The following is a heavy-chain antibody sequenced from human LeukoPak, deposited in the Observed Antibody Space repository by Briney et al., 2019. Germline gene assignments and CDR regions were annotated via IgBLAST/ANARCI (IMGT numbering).Heavy chain of an antibody. J-gene: IGHJ4*02. V-gene: IGHV1-18*01. D-gene: IGHD3-3*01. CDR3: ARDPEEYDFWSGYYISYFDY. Sequence: GASVKVSCKASGYTFTSYGISWVRQAPGQGLEWMGWISAYNGNTNYAQKLQGRVTMTTDTSTSTAYMELRSLRSDDTAVYYCARDPEEYDFWSGYYISYFDYWGQGTLVTVSS. CDR2: ISAYNGNT. CDR1: GYTFTSYG.